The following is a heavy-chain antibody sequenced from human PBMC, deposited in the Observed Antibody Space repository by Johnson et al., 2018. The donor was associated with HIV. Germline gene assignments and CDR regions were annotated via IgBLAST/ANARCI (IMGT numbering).Heavy chain of an antibody. Sequence: QMQLVESGGGVVQPGRSLRLSCAASGFTFSRYAMHWVRQAPGKGLEWVAIISYDGSNKYYADSVKGRFPISRDNSKNTLYLQMNSLRAEDTAVYYCARERNMIVVDDDAFDIWGQGTMVTVSS. V-gene: IGHV3-30-3*01. D-gene: IGHD3-22*01. CDR2: ISYDGSNK. CDR1: GFTFSRYA. J-gene: IGHJ3*02. CDR3: ARERNMIVVDDDAFDI.